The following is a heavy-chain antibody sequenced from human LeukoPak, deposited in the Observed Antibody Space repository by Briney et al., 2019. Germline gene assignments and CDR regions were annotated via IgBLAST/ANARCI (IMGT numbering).Heavy chain of an antibody. D-gene: IGHD3-22*01. CDR2: INPNSGGT. CDR3: ARETYYYHSSGYYPYYFDY. V-gene: IGHV1-2*02. CDR1: GYTFTGYY. J-gene: IGHJ4*02. Sequence: ASVKVSCKASGYTFTGYYMHWVRQAPGRGLEWMGWINPNSGGTNYAQKFQGRVTMTRDTSISTAYMELSRLRSDDTAVYYCARETYYYHSSGYYPYYFDYWGQGTLVTVSS.